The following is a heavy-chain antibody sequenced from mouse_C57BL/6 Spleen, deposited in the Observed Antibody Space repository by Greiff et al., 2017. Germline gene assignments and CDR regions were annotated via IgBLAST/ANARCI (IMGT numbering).Heavy chain of an antibody. Sequence: QVQLQQPGTELVKPGASVKLSCKASGYTFPSYWMHWVKQRPGQGLEWIGNINPSNGGTNYNEKFKSKATLTVDKSSSTAYMQLSSLTSEDSAVYYCARGIHYYGSSYWYFDVWGTGTTVTVSS. CDR2: INPSNGGT. D-gene: IGHD1-1*01. CDR1: GYTFPSYW. CDR3: ARGIHYYGSSYWYFDV. V-gene: IGHV1-53*01. J-gene: IGHJ1*03.